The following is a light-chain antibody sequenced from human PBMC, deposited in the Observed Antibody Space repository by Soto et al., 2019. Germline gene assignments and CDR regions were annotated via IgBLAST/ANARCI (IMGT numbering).Light chain of an antibody. Sequence: QSVLTQPASVSGAPGQRVTISCTGSSSNIGAGYDVHWYQQLPGTDPNLLIYGNSNRPSGVPDQFSGSNSGASATLAITGLQVEDEADYYCQAYDSSLSAVVFGGGTKVTVL. CDR2: GNS. CDR1: SSNIGAGYD. V-gene: IGLV1-40*01. CDR3: QAYDSSLSAVV. J-gene: IGLJ2*01.